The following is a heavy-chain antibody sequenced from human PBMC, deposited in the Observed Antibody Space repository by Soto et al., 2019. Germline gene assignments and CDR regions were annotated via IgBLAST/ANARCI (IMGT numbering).Heavy chain of an antibody. CDR1: GGSISSSSYY. D-gene: IGHD3-3*01. J-gene: IGHJ4*02. CDR3: ASVPRFLVY. Sequence: QLQLQESGPGLVKPSETLSLTCTVSGGSISSSSYYWGWIRHPPGKGLEWIGTIYYSGNTHYNPSLMSRVTMSVDTSKSRFSLKMRSVTAADTSVYYCASVPRFLVYWGQGTLVTVSS. V-gene: IGHV4-39*01. CDR2: IYYSGNT.